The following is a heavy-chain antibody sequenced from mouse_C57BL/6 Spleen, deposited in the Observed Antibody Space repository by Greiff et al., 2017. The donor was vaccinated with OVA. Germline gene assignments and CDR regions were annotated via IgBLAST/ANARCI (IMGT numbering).Heavy chain of an antibody. V-gene: IGHV1-26*01. CDR3: ARGSEAMDY. J-gene: IGHJ4*01. Sequence: VQLQQSGPELVKPGASVKISCKASGYTFTDYYMNWVKQSHGKSLEWIGDINPNNGGTSYNQKFKGKATLTVDKSSSTAYMELRSLTSEDSAVYYCARGSEAMDYWGQGTSVTVSS. CDR2: INPNNGGT. CDR1: GYTFTDYY.